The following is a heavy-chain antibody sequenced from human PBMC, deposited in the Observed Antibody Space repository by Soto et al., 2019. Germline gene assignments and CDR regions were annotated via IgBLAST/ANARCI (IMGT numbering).Heavy chain of an antibody. CDR1: GFTFSKFV. D-gene: IGHD6-19*01. V-gene: IGHV3-23*01. CDR3: AKVVPVTAVAGTFDY. Sequence: PGGSLRLSCAASGFTFSKFVMRWVRQTPGKGLEWVSTITETGGDTYYTDSVKGRFTISRDNSKNTLYLQMNSLRAEDTAVYYCAKVVPVTAVAGTFDYWGQGTLVTVSS. CDR2: ITETGGDT. J-gene: IGHJ4*02.